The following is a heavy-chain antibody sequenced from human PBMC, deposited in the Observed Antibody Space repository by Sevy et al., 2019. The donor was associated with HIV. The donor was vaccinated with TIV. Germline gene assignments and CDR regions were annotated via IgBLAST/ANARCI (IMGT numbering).Heavy chain of an antibody. CDR1: GGSISSSSYY. CDR3: ARHYDYGDYPSTGERWFDP. Sequence: SETLSLTCTVSGGSISSSSYYWGWIRQPPGKGLEWIGSIYYSGSTYYNPSLKSRVTISVDTSKNQFSLKLSSVTAADTAVYYYARHYDYGDYPSTGERWFDPWGQGTLVTVSS. CDR2: IYYSGST. J-gene: IGHJ5*02. D-gene: IGHD4-17*01. V-gene: IGHV4-39*01.